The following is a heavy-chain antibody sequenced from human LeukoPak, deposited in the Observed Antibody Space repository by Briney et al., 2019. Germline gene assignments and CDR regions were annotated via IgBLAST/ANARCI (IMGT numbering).Heavy chain of an antibody. J-gene: IGHJ4*02. CDR3: AKSWEYSYGPKRFDY. CDR2: ISYDGSNK. Sequence: GRSLRLSCAASGFTFSSYGMHWVRQAPGKGLEWVAVISYDGSNKYYADSVKGRFTISRDNSKNTLYLQMNSLRAEDTAVYYCAKSWEYSYGPKRFDYWGQGTLVIVSS. D-gene: IGHD5-18*01. CDR1: GFTFSSYG. V-gene: IGHV3-30*18.